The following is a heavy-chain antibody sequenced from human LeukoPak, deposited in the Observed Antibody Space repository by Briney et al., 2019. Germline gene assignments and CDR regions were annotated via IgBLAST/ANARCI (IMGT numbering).Heavy chain of an antibody. V-gene: IGHV4-39*07. CDR1: GGSISSSSYY. CDR3: GGSGSYYKANFDY. J-gene: IGHJ4*02. CDR2: MYHSGST. D-gene: IGHD3-10*01. Sequence: PSETLSLTCTVSGGSISSSSYYWGWIRQPRGKGLEWIGRMYHSGSTNYKRSLKSPVTISVANSKNKFSLKLSAVTAADTAVYYCGGSGSYYKANFDYWGQGTLVTVSS.